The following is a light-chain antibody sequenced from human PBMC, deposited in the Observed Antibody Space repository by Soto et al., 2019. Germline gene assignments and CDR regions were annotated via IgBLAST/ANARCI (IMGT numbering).Light chain of an antibody. CDR2: LNSDGSH. J-gene: IGLJ2*01. Sequence: QAVLTQSPSASASLGASVKLTCTLSSGHSSYAIAWHQQQPERGPRYLMKLNSDGSHNKGDGIPGRFSGSSSGAERYLTISSLQSEDEADYYCQTWGTGIQVFGGGTQLTVL. CDR1: SGHSSYA. V-gene: IGLV4-69*01. CDR3: QTWGTGIQV.